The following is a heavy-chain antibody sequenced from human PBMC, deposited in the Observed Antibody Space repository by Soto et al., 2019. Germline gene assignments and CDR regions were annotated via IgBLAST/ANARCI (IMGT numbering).Heavy chain of an antibody. Sequence: SLRLSCAASGFTFSSYAMSWVRQAPGKGLEWVSAISGSGGSTYYADSVKGRFTISRDNSKNTLYLQMNSLRAEDTAVYYCAIAIVVVPAADYWGQGTLVTVSS. D-gene: IGHD2-2*01. CDR1: GFTFSSYA. J-gene: IGHJ4*02. CDR3: AIAIVVVPAADY. CDR2: ISGSGGST. V-gene: IGHV3-23*01.